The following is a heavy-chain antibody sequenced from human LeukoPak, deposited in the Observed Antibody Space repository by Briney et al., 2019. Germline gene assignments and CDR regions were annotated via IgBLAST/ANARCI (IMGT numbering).Heavy chain of an antibody. V-gene: IGHV3-53*05. J-gene: IGHJ4*02. CDR3: ARDEGDDYGGNSQFDY. CDR1: GFTVSSNH. CDR2: IYTGGLT. D-gene: IGHD4-23*01. Sequence: GGSLRLSCAASGFTVSSNHMTWVRQAPGKGLEWVSEIYTGGLTFYADSVTGRFTISRDNSKNTVYLQMGSLRAEDMAVYYCARDEGDDYGGNSQFDYWGQGTLVTVSS.